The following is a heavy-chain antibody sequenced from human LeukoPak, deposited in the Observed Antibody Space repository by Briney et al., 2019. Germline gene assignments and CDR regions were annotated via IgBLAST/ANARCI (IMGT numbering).Heavy chain of an antibody. CDR3: ARGGHTYYYDSSGYYIPPHI. D-gene: IGHD3-22*01. Sequence: ASVKVSCKASGYTFTSYYMHRVRQAPGQGLEWMGIINPSGGSTSYAQKFQGRVTMTRDTSTSTVYMELSSLRSEDTAVYYCARGGHTYYYDSSGYYIPPHIWGQGTMVTVSS. J-gene: IGHJ3*02. V-gene: IGHV1-46*01. CDR1: GYTFTSYY. CDR2: INPSGGST.